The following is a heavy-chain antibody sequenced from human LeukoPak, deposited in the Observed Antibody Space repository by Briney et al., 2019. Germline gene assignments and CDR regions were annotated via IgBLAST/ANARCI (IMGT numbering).Heavy chain of an antibody. CDR1: GFTFSSYG. V-gene: IGHV3-23*01. D-gene: IGHD4-17*01. J-gene: IGHJ4*02. Sequence: PGGSLRLSCAASGFTFSSYGMSWVRQAPGKGLEWVSAISGSGGSTYYADSVKGRFTISRDNSKNTLYLQMNSLRAEDTAVYYCAKDYGDYVFPHFDYWGQGTLVTVSS. CDR2: ISGSGGST. CDR3: AKDYGDYVFPHFDY.